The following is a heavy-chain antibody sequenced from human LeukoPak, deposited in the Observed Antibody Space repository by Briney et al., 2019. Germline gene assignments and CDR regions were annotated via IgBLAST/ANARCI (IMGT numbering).Heavy chain of an antibody. J-gene: IGHJ3*01. CDR2: ISFSGDSI. V-gene: IGHV3-23*01. D-gene: IGHD5-24*01. CDR3: ARDIQLST. CDR1: GFTFSDSA. Sequence: GGSLRLSCEASGFTFSDSAMTWVRQAPGKGLEWVSLISFSGDSIYYAGSVRGRFTISRDNSKDTLYLQMNSLRAEDTAIYYCARDIQLSTWGVGTMVTVSS.